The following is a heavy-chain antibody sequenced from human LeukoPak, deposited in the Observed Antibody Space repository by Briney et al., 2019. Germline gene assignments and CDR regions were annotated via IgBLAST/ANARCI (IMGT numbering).Heavy chain of an antibody. CDR1: GFTFSSYG. CDR3: AREGPNSSGLDY. D-gene: IGHD6-19*01. V-gene: IGHV3-30*03. CDR2: ISYDGSNK. Sequence: PGGSLRLSCAASGFTFSSYGMHWVRQAPGKGLEWVAVISYDGSNKYYADSVKGRFTISRDNSKNTLYLQMNSLRAEDTAVYYCAREGPNSSGLDYWGQGTLVTVSS. J-gene: IGHJ4*02.